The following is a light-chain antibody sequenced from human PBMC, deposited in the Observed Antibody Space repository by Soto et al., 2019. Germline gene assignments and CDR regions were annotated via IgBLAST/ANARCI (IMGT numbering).Light chain of an antibody. J-gene: IGLJ1*01. CDR2: TNN. CDR3: ATWDDSLNGYV. CDR1: GSNIGSNT. V-gene: IGLV1-44*01. Sequence: QSVLTQPPSASGPPGQRITISCSGSGSNIGSNTVTWYQQLPRTAPKLLIYTNNQRPSGVPDRFSGSKSGTSASLAISGLQSGDEADYYCATWDDSLNGYVFGTGTKLTVL.